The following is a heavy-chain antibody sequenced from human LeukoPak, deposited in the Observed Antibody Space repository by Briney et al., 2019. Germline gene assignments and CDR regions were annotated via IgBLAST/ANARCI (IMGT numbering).Heavy chain of an antibody. V-gene: IGHV3-23*01. CDR2: ISGSGGST. Sequence: PGGSLRLSCAASGFTFSSYSMNWVRQAPGKGLEWVSAISGSGGSTYYADSVKGRFTISRDNSKNTLYLQMNSLRAEDTAVYYCAKDPTYYYDSSGRSTPFDYWGQGTLVTVSS. J-gene: IGHJ4*02. CDR1: GFTFSSYS. CDR3: AKDPTYYYDSSGRSTPFDY. D-gene: IGHD3-22*01.